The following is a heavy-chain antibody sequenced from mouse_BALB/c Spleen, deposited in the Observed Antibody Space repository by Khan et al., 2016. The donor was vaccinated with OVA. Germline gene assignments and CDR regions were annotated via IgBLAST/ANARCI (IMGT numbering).Heavy chain of an antibody. V-gene: IGHV3-2*02. Sequence: EVQLVESGPGLVKPSQSLSLTCTVTGYSITSEFAWNWIRQFPGNKLEWMGYINYSGNTRFNPSLKSRTSITRDTSKNQFFLQLNSVTTEDTATYYGGRKDYYCYDPFPYWGQGTLVTVSA. D-gene: IGHD2-2*01. J-gene: IGHJ3*01. CDR1: GYSITSEFA. CDR2: INYSGNT. CDR3: GRKDYYCYDPFPY.